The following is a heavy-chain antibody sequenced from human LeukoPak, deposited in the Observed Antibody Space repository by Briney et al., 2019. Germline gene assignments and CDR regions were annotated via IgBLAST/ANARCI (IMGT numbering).Heavy chain of an antibody. CDR2: IKEDGSVN. V-gene: IGHV3-7*01. J-gene: IGHJ4*02. CDR3: ARLCTVVTFDY. CDR1: GGSLITSNYF. D-gene: IGHD4-23*01. Sequence: ETLSLTCTVSGGSLITSNYFWAWVRQPPGKGLEWVANIKEDGSVNAYVDSVKGRFTISRDNAKNSLDLQMHSLRVEDAAVYYCARLCTVVTFDYWGQGTLVTVSS.